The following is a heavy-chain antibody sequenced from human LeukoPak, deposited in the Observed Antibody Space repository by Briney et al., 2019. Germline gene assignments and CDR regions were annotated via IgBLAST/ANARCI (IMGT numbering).Heavy chain of an antibody. V-gene: IGHV3-23*01. CDR2: IINSGGST. J-gene: IGHJ4*02. D-gene: IGHD2-21*02. CDR3: ARGTAMVDY. Sequence: GGSLRLSCAASGFTFSSHGMSWVRQAPGKGLEWVSGIINSGGSTYYADSVKGRFTLSRDNSKNMLYLQMSSLRAEDTAVYYCARGTAMVDYWGQGTPVTVSS. CDR1: GFTFSSHG.